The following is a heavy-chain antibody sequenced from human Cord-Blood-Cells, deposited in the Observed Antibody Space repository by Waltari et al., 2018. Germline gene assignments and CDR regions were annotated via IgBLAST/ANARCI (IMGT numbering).Heavy chain of an antibody. Sequence: QVQLQESGPGLVKPSETLSLTCPVSGGSLSSYYWRWHRTPAGKGLEWIGRIYTSGSTNYNPSLKSRVTMSVDTSKNQFSLKLSSVTAADTAVYYCAREPYDILTGYYFDYWGQGTLVTVSS. CDR2: IYTSGST. V-gene: IGHV4-4*07. D-gene: IGHD3-9*01. CDR3: AREPYDILTGYYFDY. J-gene: IGHJ4*02. CDR1: GGSLSSYY.